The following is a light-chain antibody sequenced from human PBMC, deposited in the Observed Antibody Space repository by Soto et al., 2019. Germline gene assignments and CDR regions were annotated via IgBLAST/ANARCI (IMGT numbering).Light chain of an antibody. CDR1: RSNIGAGFD. Sequence: QPVLTQPPSVSGAPGQTVTISCAGSRSNIGAGFDVHWYQHFPGKVPQLVIYGNSNRPSGVPDRFSGSKSGTSASLAITGLQAEDEADYYCQSYDSSLSGWVFGGGTKLTVL. CDR3: QSYDSSLSGWV. J-gene: IGLJ3*02. V-gene: IGLV1-40*01. CDR2: GNS.